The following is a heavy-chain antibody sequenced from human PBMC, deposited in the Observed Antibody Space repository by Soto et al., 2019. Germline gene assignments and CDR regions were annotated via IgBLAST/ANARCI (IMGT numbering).Heavy chain of an antibody. CDR2: IYYSGST. V-gene: IGHV4-59*01. CDR3: ARCRWGSPYGMDV. CDR1: GDSISTYY. D-gene: IGHD2-21*01. J-gene: IGHJ6*02. Sequence: QVQLQESGPGLVKPSETLSLTCTVSGDSISTYYWSWIRQPPGKGLEWIGYIYYSGSTNYTPSLKSRVTISVDTSKSQFSLKLSSVTAADPAVYYCARCRWGSPYGMDVWGQGTTVTVFS.